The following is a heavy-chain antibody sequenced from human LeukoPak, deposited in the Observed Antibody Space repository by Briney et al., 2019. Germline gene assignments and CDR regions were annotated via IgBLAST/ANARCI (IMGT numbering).Heavy chain of an antibody. CDR3: ARRAEAAEYFHH. D-gene: IGHD2-15*01. CDR1: GYSLPYYW. V-gene: IGHV5-51*01. Sequence: GESLNLYCQCSGYSLPYYWIGWVRQMPGKGLEWMGIIYPGDSDTRYRPSYQGQVIISVDKSISAAYLQWSSLKASDTAMYYCARRAEAAEYFHHWGQGTLVTVSS. J-gene: IGHJ1*01. CDR2: IYPGDSDT.